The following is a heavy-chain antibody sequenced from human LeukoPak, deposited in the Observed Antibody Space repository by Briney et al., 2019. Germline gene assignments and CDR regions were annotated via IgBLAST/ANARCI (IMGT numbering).Heavy chain of an antibody. CDR1: GFDFNVYA. J-gene: IGHJ4*02. V-gene: IGHV3-30*04. CDR2: LAYDGSNK. D-gene: IGHD1-26*01. Sequence: GGSLRLSCVTSGFDFNVYAMHWVRHSPGKGLEWVALLAYDGSNKYYADSVKGRFTISRDNSKNTLYLQMNSLRAEDTAVYYCAKQIVGATLDYWGQGTLVTVSS. CDR3: AKQIVGATLDY.